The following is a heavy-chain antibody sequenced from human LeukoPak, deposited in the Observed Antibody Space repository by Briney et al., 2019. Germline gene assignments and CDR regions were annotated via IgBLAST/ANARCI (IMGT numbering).Heavy chain of an antibody. V-gene: IGHV3-23*01. D-gene: IGHD3-22*01. CDR1: GFTFSSYA. J-gene: IGHJ4*02. CDR3: AKVLRRYYYDSSGYYPRDY. CDR2: ISGSGGST. Sequence: GGSLRLSCAASGFTFSSYAMSWVRQAPGKGLEWVSAISGSGGSTYYADSVKGRFTISRDNSKNTLYLQMNSLRAEDTAVYYCAKVLRRYYYDSSGYYPRDYWGQGTLVTVSS.